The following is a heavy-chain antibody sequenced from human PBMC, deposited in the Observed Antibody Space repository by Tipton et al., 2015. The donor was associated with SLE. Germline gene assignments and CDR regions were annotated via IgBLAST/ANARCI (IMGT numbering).Heavy chain of an antibody. CDR2: IYYSGST. D-gene: IGHD6-13*01. CDR3: ARRGGQQLRWYFDL. CDR1: GGSASSGSYY. Sequence: TLSLTCTVSGGSASSGSYYWSWIRQPPGKGLEWIGYIYYSGSTNYNPSLKSRVTISVDTSKNQFSLKLSSVTAADTAVYYCARRGGQQLRWYFDLWGRGTLVTVSS. J-gene: IGHJ2*01. V-gene: IGHV4-61*01.